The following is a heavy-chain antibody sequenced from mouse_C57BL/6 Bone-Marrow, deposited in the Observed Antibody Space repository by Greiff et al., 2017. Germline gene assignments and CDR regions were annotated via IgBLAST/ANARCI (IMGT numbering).Heavy chain of an antibody. CDR3: TTPYYYGRYFDV. CDR1: GFNIKDDY. Sequence: VQLQQSGAELVRPGASVKLSCTASGFNIKDDYMHWVKQRPEQGLEWIGWIDPENGDTEYASKFQGKATITADTYSNTAYLQLSSLTSEDTSVYYCTTPYYYGRYFDVWGTGTTVTVSS. V-gene: IGHV14-4*01. CDR2: IDPENGDT. D-gene: IGHD1-1*01. J-gene: IGHJ1*03.